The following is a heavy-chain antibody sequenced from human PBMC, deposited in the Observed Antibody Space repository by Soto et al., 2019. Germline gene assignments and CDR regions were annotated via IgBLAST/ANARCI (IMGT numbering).Heavy chain of an antibody. CDR2: ISGSGGST. Sequence: GGSLRLSCAASGFTFSSYAMSWVRQAPGKGLEWVSAISGSGGSTYYADSVKGRFTISRDNSKNTLYLQMNSLRAEDTAVYYCEKDRGGSYYRGYFDYWGQGTLVTVSS. CDR3: EKDRGGSYYRGYFDY. J-gene: IGHJ4*02. V-gene: IGHV3-23*01. CDR1: GFTFSSYA. D-gene: IGHD1-26*01.